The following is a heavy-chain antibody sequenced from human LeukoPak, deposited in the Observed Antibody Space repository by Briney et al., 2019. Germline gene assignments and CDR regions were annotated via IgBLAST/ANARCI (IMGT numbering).Heavy chain of an antibody. D-gene: IGHD2-15*01. CDR2: IYTSGST. Sequence: SETLSLTCTVSGGSISSGSYYWSWIRQPAGKGLEWIGRIYTSGSTNYNPSLKSRVTISVDTSKNQFSLKLSSVTAADTAVYYCARGIYCSGGSCYLLFDYWGQGTLVTVSS. J-gene: IGHJ4*02. V-gene: IGHV4-61*02. CDR1: GGSISSGSYY. CDR3: ARGIYCSGGSCYLLFDY.